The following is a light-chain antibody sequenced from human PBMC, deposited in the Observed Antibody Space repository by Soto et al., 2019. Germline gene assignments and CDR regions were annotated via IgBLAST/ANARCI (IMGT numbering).Light chain of an antibody. V-gene: IGLV2-23*01. CDR3: CSYADTFWV. CDR1: SSDVGGYKL. Sequence: QSALTQPASVSGSPGQSITICCTGTSSDVGGYKLVSWYQQYPGKAPKLIIYEDTKRPSGVSNRFSGSKSGNTASLTISGLQAEDEADYHCCSYADTFWVFGGGTKLTVL. CDR2: EDT. J-gene: IGLJ3*02.